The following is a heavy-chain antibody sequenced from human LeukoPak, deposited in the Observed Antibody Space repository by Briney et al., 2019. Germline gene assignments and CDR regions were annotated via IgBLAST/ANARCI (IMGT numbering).Heavy chain of an antibody. J-gene: IGHJ4*02. D-gene: IGHD3-22*01. CDR3: ARGAAYYDSSGYLDY. CDR1: GGSISSGSYY. CDR2: IYTSGST. Sequence: SETLSLTCTVSGGSISSGSYYWSWIRQPAGKGLEWIGRIYTSGSTNYNPSLKSRVTISVDTSKNQFSLKLSSVTAADTAVYYCARGAAYYDSSGYLDYWGQGTLVTVSS. V-gene: IGHV4-61*02.